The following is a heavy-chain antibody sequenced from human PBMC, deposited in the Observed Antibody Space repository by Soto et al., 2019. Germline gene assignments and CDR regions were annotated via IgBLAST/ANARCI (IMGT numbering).Heavy chain of an antibody. CDR2: ISAYNGNT. CDR3: ARGGGYYYDSSGYYKPPKPYNWFDT. CDR1: GYTFTSYG. J-gene: IGHJ5*02. D-gene: IGHD3-22*01. V-gene: IGHV1-18*04. Sequence: ASVKVSCKASGYTFTSYGISWVRQAPGQGLEWMGWISAYNGNTNYAQKLQGRVTMTTDTSTSTAYMELRSLRSDDTAVYYCARGGGYYYDSSGYYKPPKPYNWFDTWGQGTLVTVSS.